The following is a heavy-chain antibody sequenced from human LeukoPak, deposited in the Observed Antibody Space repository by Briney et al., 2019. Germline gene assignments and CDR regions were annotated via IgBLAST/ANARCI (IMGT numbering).Heavy chain of an antibody. CDR1: GFTFSSNA. CDR3: ARELRGGLTGYVSYYYYGMDV. D-gene: IGHD3-9*01. Sequence: GGSLRLSCAASGFTFSSNAMSWVRQAPGKGLEWVSSISGFGGSTYYPDSVKGRFTISRDNSKNTLYLQMNSLRAEDTAVYYCARELRGGLTGYVSYYYYGMDVWGQGTTVTVSS. J-gene: IGHJ6*02. V-gene: IGHV3-23*01. CDR2: ISGFGGST.